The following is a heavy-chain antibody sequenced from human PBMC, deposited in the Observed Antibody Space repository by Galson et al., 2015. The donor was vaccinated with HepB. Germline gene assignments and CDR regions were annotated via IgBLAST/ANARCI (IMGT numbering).Heavy chain of an antibody. D-gene: IGHD5-18*01. Sequence: SVKVSCKASGYTFTSYDINWVRQATGQGPEWMGWMNPNSGNTGYAQRFQGRVTMTRNTSISTAYMELSSLRSEDTAVYYCARFHHSYLFDYWGQGTLVTVSS. CDR2: MNPNSGNT. CDR3: ARFHHSYLFDY. V-gene: IGHV1-8*01. CDR1: GYTFTSYD. J-gene: IGHJ4*02.